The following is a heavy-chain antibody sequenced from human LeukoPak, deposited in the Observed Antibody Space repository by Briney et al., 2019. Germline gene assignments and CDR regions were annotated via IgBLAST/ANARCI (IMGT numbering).Heavy chain of an antibody. Sequence: PGGSLRLSCAASGFTFSSYGMHWVRQAPGKGLEWVAFIRYDGSNKHYADSVKGRFTISRDNSKNTLYLQMNSLRAGDTAVYYCAKKRVAVADDFDYWGQGTLVTVSS. D-gene: IGHD6-19*01. J-gene: IGHJ4*02. CDR1: GFTFSSYG. CDR2: IRYDGSNK. V-gene: IGHV3-30*02. CDR3: AKKRVAVADDFDY.